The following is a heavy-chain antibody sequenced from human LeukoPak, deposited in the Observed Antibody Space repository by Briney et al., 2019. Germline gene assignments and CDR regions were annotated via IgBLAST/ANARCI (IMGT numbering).Heavy chain of an antibody. J-gene: IGHJ5*02. Sequence: SETLSLTCTVSGGSISSYYWSWIRQPPGKGMEWIGYIYYSGSTNYNPSLKSRVTISVDTSKNQFSLKLNSVTAADTAVYYCARRAARTVMGYGDFNWFDPWGQGTLVTVSP. CDR3: ARRAARTVMGYGDFNWFDP. CDR2: IYYSGST. D-gene: IGHD4-17*01. CDR1: GGSISSYY. V-gene: IGHV4-59*01.